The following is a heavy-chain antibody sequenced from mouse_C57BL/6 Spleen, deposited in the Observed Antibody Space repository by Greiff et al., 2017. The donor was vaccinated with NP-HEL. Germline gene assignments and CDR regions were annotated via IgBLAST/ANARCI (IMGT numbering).Heavy chain of an antibody. CDR2: INPSTGGT. D-gene: IGHD1-1*01. Sequence: EVQLQQSGPELVKPGASVKISCKASGYSFTGYYMNWVKQSPEKSLEWIGEINPSTGGTTYNQKFKAKATLTVDKSSSTAYMQLKSLTSEDSAVYYCARWTYPGSSSSMDYWGQGTSVTVSS. CDR1: GYSFTGYY. V-gene: IGHV1-42*01. J-gene: IGHJ4*01. CDR3: ARWTYPGSSSSMDY.